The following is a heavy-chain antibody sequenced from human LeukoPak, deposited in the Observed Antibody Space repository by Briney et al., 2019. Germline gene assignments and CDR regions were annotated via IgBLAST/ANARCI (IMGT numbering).Heavy chain of an antibody. CDR3: ARAARPYDSSGYHVY. CDR1: GFTFSSYS. CDR2: ISSSSSYI. J-gene: IGHJ4*02. D-gene: IGHD3-22*01. V-gene: IGHV3-21*01. Sequence: GWSLRLSCAASGFTFSSYSMNWVRQAPGKGVEWVSSISSSSSYIYYADSVKGRFTISRDNAKNSLYLKVNSLRAEDTAVYYCARAARPYDSSGYHVYWGQGTLVTVSS.